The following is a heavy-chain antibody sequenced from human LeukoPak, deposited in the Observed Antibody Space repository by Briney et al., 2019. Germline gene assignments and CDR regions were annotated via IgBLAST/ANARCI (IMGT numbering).Heavy chain of an antibody. CDR2: FDPGDGET. CDR1: GYTLTELS. Sequence: ASVKVSCKVSGYTLTELSMHWVRQAPGKGLEWMGGFDPGDGETIYAQKFQGRVTMTEDTSTDTAYMELSSLRSEDTAVYYCATEIEGSGMHYFDYWGQGTLVTVSS. J-gene: IGHJ4*02. V-gene: IGHV1-24*01. D-gene: IGHD6-19*01. CDR3: ATEIEGSGMHYFDY.